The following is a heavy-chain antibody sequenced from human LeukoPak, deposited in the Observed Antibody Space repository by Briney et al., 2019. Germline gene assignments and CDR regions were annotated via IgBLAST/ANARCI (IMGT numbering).Heavy chain of an antibody. V-gene: IGHV3-23*01. CDR1: GFIFSHYT. Sequence: QAGGSLRLSWAASGFIFSHYTMTWVRQAPGKGLEWVSSINGSGDATKYADFVMGRFTISRDNSKNTVSLQMNSLRAEDTAVYYCAKSDCGSDGCKLLNYWGQGTLVMASS. CDR3: AKSDCGSDGCKLLNY. J-gene: IGHJ4*02. D-gene: IGHD2-21*01. CDR2: INGSGDAT.